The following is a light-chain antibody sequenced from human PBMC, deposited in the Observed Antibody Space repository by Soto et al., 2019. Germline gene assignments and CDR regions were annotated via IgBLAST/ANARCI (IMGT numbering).Light chain of an antibody. CDR3: QQYGSTPSLT. V-gene: IGKV3-20*01. CDR2: GAS. Sequence: EIVLTQSPGTLSLSPGERATLSCRASQSVSSSYLAWYQQKPGQAPRLLIYGASGRAAGIPDRFSGSGSGTDFTLTISRLEPEDFAVYYCQQYGSTPSLTFGGGTKVDIK. J-gene: IGKJ4*01. CDR1: QSVSSSY.